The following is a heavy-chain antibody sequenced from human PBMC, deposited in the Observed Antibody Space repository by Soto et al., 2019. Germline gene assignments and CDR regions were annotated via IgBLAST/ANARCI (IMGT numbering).Heavy chain of an antibody. CDR2: ISWNSGSI. D-gene: IGHD4-17*01. V-gene: IGHV3-9*01. CDR1: GFTFDDYA. J-gene: IGHJ4*02. CDR3: AKDLMTTVTTAVFDY. Sequence: EVQLVESGGGLVQPGRSLRLSCAASGFTFDDYAMHWVRQAPGKGLEWVSGISWNSGSIGYADSVKGRLTISRDNAKNSLYLQMNSLRAEDTALYYSAKDLMTTVTTAVFDYWGQGTLVTVSS.